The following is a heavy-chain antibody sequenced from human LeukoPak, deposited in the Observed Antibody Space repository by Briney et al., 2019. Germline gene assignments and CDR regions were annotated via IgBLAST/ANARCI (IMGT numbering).Heavy chain of an antibody. CDR1: GFTFSSYA. CDR2: ISYDGSNK. V-gene: IGHV3-30-3*01. J-gene: IGHJ4*02. Sequence: GGSLRLSCAASGFTFSSYAMHWVRQAPGKGLEWVAVISYDGSNKYYADSVKGRFTISRDNSKNTLYLQMNSLRAEDTAVYYCARDPTKGYYYDSSGARGYFDYWGQGTLVTVSS. CDR3: ARDPTKGYYYDSSGARGYFDY. D-gene: IGHD3-22*01.